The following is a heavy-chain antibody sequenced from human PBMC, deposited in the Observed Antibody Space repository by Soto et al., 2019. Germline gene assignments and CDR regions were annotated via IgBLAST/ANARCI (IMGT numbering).Heavy chain of an antibody. J-gene: IGHJ6*02. V-gene: IGHV1-69*13. D-gene: IGHD6-13*01. Sequence: SVKVSCKASGGTFSSYAISWVRQAPGQGLEWMGGIIPIFGTANYAQKFQGRVTITADESTSTAYMELSSLRSEDTAVYYCARSQGSYSSSPGAYFYYGMDVWGQGTTVTVS. CDR2: IIPIFGTA. CDR3: ARSQGSYSSSPGAYFYYGMDV. CDR1: GGTFSSYA.